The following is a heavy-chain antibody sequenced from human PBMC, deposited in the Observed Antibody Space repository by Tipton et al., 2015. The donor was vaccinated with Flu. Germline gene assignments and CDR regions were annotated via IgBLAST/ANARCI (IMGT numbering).Heavy chain of an antibody. CDR3: ARCFVGYPHIY. CDR2: IYYTGST. D-gene: IGHD5-18*01. Sequence: TLSLTCIVSNGSLSSYYWNWIRQPPGKGLEWIGSIYYTGSTYYNPSLESRVTISVDTSTNHFYLKVNSATAADTAVYYCARCFVGYPHIYWGQGRLVTVSS. CDR1: NGSLSSYY. J-gene: IGHJ4*02. V-gene: IGHV4-59*08.